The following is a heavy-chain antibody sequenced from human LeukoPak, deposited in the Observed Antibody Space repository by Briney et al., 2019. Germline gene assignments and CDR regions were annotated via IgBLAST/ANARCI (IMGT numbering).Heavy chain of an antibody. D-gene: IGHD4-17*01. CDR3: ARVSYGDYVWGHMN. J-gene: IGHJ4*02. V-gene: IGHV1-69*05. CDR2: IIPIFGTA. Sequence: SSVKVSCKASGGTFSSYAISWVRQAPGQGLEWMGRIIPIFGTANYAQKLQGRVTMTTDTSTSTAYMELRSLRSDDTAVYYCARVSYGDYVWGHMNWGQGTLVTVSS. CDR1: GGTFSSYA.